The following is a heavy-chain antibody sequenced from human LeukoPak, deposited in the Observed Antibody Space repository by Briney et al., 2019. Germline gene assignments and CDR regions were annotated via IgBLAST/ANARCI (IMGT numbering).Heavy chain of an antibody. Sequence: GGSLRLSCAASGFTFSSYAMSWVRQAPGKGLEWVSAISGSGGSTYYADSVKGRFTISRDNSKNTLYLQMNSLRAEDTAVYYCARDPRSSSWYERDYWGQGTLVTVSS. J-gene: IGHJ4*02. CDR3: ARDPRSSSWYERDY. CDR2: ISGSGGST. D-gene: IGHD6-13*01. V-gene: IGHV3-23*01. CDR1: GFTFSSYA.